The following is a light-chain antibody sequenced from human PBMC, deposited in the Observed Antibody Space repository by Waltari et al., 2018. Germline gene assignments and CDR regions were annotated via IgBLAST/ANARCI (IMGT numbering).Light chain of an antibody. Sequence: DIVMTQSPDSLAVSLGERATINCKSSESVIYDSDNKNYLAWYQQKPGQPPKLLIHWASIRESGVPDRFSGSGSGTDFTLTISRVEAEDVGVYYCMQARQPPYTFGGGTKVEIK. CDR3: MQARQPPYT. V-gene: IGKV4-1*01. CDR2: WAS. CDR1: ESVIYDSDNKNY. J-gene: IGKJ4*01.